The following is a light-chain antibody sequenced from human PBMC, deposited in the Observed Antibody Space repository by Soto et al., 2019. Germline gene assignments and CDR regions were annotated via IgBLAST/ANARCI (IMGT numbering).Light chain of an antibody. J-gene: IGLJ3*02. CDR3: QSYDTNNWV. V-gene: IGLV6-57*02. CDR2: EDN. Sequence: NFMLTQPHSVSESPGKTVTISCTGSSGSIASNYVQWYQQRPGSAPTTVIYEDNQRPSGVPDRFSGSIDRSSNSASLTISGLKTEDEADYYCQSYDTNNWVFGGGTKVTVL. CDR1: SGSIASNY.